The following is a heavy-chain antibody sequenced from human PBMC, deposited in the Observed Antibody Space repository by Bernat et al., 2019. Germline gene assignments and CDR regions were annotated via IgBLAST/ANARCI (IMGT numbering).Heavy chain of an antibody. V-gene: IGHV3-23*01. D-gene: IGHD5-18*01. CDR2: ISGGGGST. J-gene: IGHJ6*02. CDR3: AKSVGYSYGSYYYYGLDV. CDR1: GFTFKSYA. Sequence: EVHLLESGGGLVQPGGSLRLSCAASGFTFKSYAMSWVRQAPGKGLEWVSGISGGGGSTDYADSVKGRFTSSRDNSKNTLHLQMNSLRAEDTAVYYCAKSVGYSYGSYYYYGLDVWGQGTTVTVSS.